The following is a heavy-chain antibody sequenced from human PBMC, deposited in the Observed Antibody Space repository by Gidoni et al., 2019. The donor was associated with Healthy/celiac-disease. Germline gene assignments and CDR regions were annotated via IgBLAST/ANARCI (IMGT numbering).Heavy chain of an antibody. Sequence: EVKKPGSSVKVSCKASGGTFSSYAISWVRQAPGQGLEWMGGIIPHFGTANYAQKLQGRVTITADKSTSTAYMELSSLRSEDTAVYYCARGGWLQFKYYFDYWGQGTLVTVSS. CDR2: IIPHFGTA. D-gene: IGHD5-12*01. V-gene: IGHV1-69*06. CDR3: ARGGWLQFKYYFDY. CDR1: GGTFSSYA. J-gene: IGHJ4*02.